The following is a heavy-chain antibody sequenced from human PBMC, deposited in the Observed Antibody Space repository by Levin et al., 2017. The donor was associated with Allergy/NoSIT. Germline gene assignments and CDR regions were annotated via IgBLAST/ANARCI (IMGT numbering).Heavy chain of an antibody. Sequence: GGSLRLSCAASGFTFSSYSMNWVRQAPGKGLEWVSYISSSSSTIYYADSVKGRFTISRDNAKNSLYLQMNSLRAEDTAVYYCARDASDYYGSGSYGSDAFDIWGQGTMVTVSS. J-gene: IGHJ3*02. CDR2: ISSSSSTI. V-gene: IGHV3-48*01. CDR3: ARDASDYYGSGSYGSDAFDI. CDR1: GFTFSSYS. D-gene: IGHD3-10*01.